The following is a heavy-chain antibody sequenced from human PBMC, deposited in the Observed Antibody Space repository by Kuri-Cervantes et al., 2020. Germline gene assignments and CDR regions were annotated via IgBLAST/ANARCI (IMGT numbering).Heavy chain of an antibody. CDR2: INHSGSS. D-gene: IGHD2-2*01. CDR1: GYG. J-gene: IGHJ2*01. Sequence: GYGLRWVRQLPGKGLEWNGEINHSGSSNYNPSLKSRVTISVGTSKNQCSLKLSSVTAADTAVYYGVMESRGFNWYFDLWGRGTLVTVSS. CDR3: VMESRGFNWYFDL. V-gene: IGHV4-34*01.